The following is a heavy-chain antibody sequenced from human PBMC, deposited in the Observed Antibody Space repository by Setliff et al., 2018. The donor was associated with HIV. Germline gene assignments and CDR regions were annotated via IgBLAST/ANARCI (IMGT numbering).Heavy chain of an antibody. V-gene: IGHV4-39*07. D-gene: IGHD2-2*01. J-gene: IGHJ4*02. CDR2: IYYTGTT. CDR3: LLLYRGSSTKEKSDS. CDR1: GASIRSRPYY. Sequence: SETLSLTCTVSGASIRSRPYYWGWVRQPPGKGLEWIASIYYTGTTSYNPALKSRVALSVGAAKNQFSLKMTSVTAADTAVYFCLLLYRGSSTKEKSDSWGQGVLVTVSS.